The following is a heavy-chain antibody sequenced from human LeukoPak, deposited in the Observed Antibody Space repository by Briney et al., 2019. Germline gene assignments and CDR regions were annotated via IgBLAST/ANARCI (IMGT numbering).Heavy chain of an antibody. Sequence: GGSLRLSCAASGFTFSSYGMHWVRQAPGKGLEWVAFIRYDGSNKYYADSVEGRFTISRDNSKNTLYLQMNSLRAEDTAVYYCAKDRGNWNDVADPWGQGTLVTVSS. CDR1: GFTFSSYG. V-gene: IGHV3-30*02. J-gene: IGHJ5*02. D-gene: IGHD1-1*01. CDR2: IRYDGSNK. CDR3: AKDRGNWNDVADP.